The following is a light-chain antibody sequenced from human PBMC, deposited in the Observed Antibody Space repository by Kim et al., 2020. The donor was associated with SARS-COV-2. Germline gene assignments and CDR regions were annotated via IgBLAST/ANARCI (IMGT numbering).Light chain of an antibody. CDR1: SSDVGGYNY. CDR2: DVS. J-gene: IGLJ1*01. CDR3: SSYTSSSTLEGV. V-gene: IGLV2-14*03. Sequence: SITISCTGTSSDVGGYNYVSWYQQHPGKAPQPMIYDVSNRPSGVSNRFSGSKSGNTASLTISGLQAEDEADYYCSSYTSSSTLEGVFGTGTKVTVL.